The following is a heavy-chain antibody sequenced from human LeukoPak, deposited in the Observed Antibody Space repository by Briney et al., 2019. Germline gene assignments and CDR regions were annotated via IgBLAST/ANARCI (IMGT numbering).Heavy chain of an antibody. CDR3: AKETTGVRGVIIQRPKYSWFDP. CDR1: GFAFSSYG. D-gene: IGHD3-10*01. V-gene: IGHV3-23*01. Sequence: PGGSLRLSCAASGFAFSSYGMSWVRQAPGKGLEWVSAISGSGGSTYYADSVKGRFTISRDNSKNTLYLQMNSLRAEDTAVYYCAKETTGVRGVIIQRPKYSWFDPWGQGTLVTVSS. CDR2: ISGSGGST. J-gene: IGHJ5*02.